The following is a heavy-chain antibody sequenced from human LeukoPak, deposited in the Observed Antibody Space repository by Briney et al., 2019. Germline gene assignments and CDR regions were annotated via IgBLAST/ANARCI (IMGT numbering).Heavy chain of an antibody. CDR2: IDWDDDE. J-gene: IGHJ6*02. V-gene: IGHV2-70*11. CDR3: ARVISGEGMDV. Sequence: ESGPTLANPTQTLTLTFTFPGFSLGTSAMCVSWIRQPLGKALEWLARIDWDDDEHFSPSLMTRLTISKDTSKNQVVLTMTNMDPVDTATYYCARVISGEGMDVWGQGTTVTVSS. CDR1: GFSLGTSAMC. D-gene: IGHD2-21*01.